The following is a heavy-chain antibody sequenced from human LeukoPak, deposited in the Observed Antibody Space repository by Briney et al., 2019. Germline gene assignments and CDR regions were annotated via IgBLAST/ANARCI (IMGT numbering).Heavy chain of an antibody. CDR3: ARDNWNYGSSMDV. J-gene: IGHJ6*02. D-gene: IGHD1-7*01. CDR1: GGSVSSYY. Sequence: SETLSLTCTVSGGSVSSYYWSWLRQPPGKGLEWIGYIYYSGSTNYNPSLKSRVTISVDTSKNQFSLKLSSVTAADTAVYHCARDNWNYGSSMDVWGQGTTVTVSS. V-gene: IGHV4-59*02. CDR2: IYYSGST.